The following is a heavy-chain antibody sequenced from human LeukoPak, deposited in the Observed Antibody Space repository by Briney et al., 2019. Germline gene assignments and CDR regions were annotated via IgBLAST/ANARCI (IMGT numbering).Heavy chain of an antibody. V-gene: IGHV5-51*01. D-gene: IGHD3-10*01. CDR2: FYPGDSDT. CDR1: GYSFTSYW. CDR3: ARASMVRGVYWFDP. Sequence: GESLKISCKGSGYSFTSYWIGWGRQMPGKVLGWMEIFYPGDSDTRHSPSFQGQVTISADKSISTAYLQWSSLKASDTAMYYCARASMVRGVYWFDPWGQGTLVTVSS. J-gene: IGHJ5*02.